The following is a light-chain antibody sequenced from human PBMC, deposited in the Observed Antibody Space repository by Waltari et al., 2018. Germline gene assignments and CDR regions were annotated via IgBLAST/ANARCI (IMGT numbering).Light chain of an antibody. CDR2: GEN. Sequence: SSELTQDTAVSVALGQTVRLTCQGDSLRDYYATWYQQKPGQAPVLVIHGENNRPSGIPDRFSGSNSGNTASLTITGAQAEDEADYFCNSRDTSGGRRHVVFGGGTKLTVL. V-gene: IGLV3-19*01. J-gene: IGLJ2*01. CDR1: SLRDYY. CDR3: NSRDTSGGRRHVV.